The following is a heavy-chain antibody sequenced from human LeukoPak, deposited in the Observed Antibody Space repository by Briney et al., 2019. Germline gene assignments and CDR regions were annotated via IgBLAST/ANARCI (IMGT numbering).Heavy chain of an antibody. J-gene: IGHJ5*02. D-gene: IGHD2/OR15-2a*01. CDR1: GFTFSSYA. V-gene: IGHV3-7*01. CDR3: ARDRNRDFNRP. CDR2: IKQDGSEK. Sequence: GGSLRLSCAASGFTFSSYAMSWVRQAPGKGLEWVANIKQDGSEKYYVGSVKGRFAISRDNAKNSLYLQMNSLRAEDTAVYYCARDRNRDFNRPWGQGTLVTVSS.